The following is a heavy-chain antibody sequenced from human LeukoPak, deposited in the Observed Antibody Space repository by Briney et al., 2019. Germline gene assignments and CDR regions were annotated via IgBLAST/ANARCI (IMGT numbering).Heavy chain of an antibody. Sequence: ASVKVSCKASGHTFTGYYMHWVRQAPGQGLGWMGWINPNSGGTNYAQKFQGRVTMTRDTSISTAYMGLSRLRSDDTAVYFCARDAVVVGAATRADAFDIWGQGTMVTVSS. CDR2: INPNSGGT. CDR1: GHTFTGYY. CDR3: ARDAVVVGAATRADAFDI. D-gene: IGHD2-15*01. V-gene: IGHV1-2*02. J-gene: IGHJ3*02.